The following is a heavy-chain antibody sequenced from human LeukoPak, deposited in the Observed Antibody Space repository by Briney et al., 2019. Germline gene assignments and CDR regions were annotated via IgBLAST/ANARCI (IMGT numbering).Heavy chain of an antibody. Sequence: PSETLSLTCTVSGGSISSSSYYWGWIRQPPGKGLEWIGSIYYSGSTYYNPSLKSRVTITVDTSKNQFSLKLSSVTAADTAVYYCARGEYDSSGYYSPFDYWGQGTLVTVSS. CDR2: IYYSGST. CDR3: ARGEYDSSGYYSPFDY. CDR1: GGSISSSSYY. J-gene: IGHJ4*02. V-gene: IGHV4-39*01. D-gene: IGHD3-22*01.